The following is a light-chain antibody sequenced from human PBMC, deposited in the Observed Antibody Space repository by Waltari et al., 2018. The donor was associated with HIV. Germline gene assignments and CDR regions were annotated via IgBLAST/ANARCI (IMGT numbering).Light chain of an antibody. CDR3: SSYTSSSSHV. CDR2: EVN. V-gene: IGLV2-14*03. Sequence: SALTQPASLSASPGPSIPIPCTPPSSDVGAFTYVSWYRQHPGEAPKVIMYEVNRRPSGVSNRCTASKSGNTAALAIAGLQPEEEADYCCSSYTSSSSHVFGPGTKVTVL. CDR1: SSDVGAFTY. J-gene: IGLJ1*01.